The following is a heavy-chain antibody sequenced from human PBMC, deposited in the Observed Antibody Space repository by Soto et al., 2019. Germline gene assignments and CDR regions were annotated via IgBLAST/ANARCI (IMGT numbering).Heavy chain of an antibody. V-gene: IGHV1-2*02. D-gene: IGHD2-15*01. J-gene: IGHJ5*02. CDR2: IFPNSGAT. CDR1: GYVFTGFY. CDR3: ARGRSLKWNWFDR. Sequence: ASVKVSCKASGYVFTGFYLHWVRQAPGRGLEWMGWIFPNSGATNYAQKFQGRVTLTKDTSLSTGYMDLTRLTSDDTAVYYCARGRSLKWNWFDRWGQGTLVTVS.